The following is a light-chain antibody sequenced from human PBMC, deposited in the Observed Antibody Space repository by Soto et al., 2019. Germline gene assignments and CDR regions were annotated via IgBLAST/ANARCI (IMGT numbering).Light chain of an antibody. CDR2: DVS. V-gene: IGLV2-14*01. J-gene: IGLJ2*01. Sequence: QSALTQPASVSGSPGQSITISCTGTSSDVGNYNYVSWYQQRPGKAPTLMIYDVSNRPSGVSNRFSASKSGNTASLTISGLQDEDEADYYCSSYTSTSSLVFGGGTKVTVL. CDR1: SSDVGNYNY. CDR3: SSYTSTSSLV.